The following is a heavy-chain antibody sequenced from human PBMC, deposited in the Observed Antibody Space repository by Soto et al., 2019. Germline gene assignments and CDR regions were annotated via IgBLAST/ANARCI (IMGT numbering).Heavy chain of an antibody. J-gene: IGHJ5*02. D-gene: IGHD2-8*01. Sequence: SETLSLTCTVSGGSISSGGYYWSWIRQHPGKGLEWIGYIYYSGSTYYNPFLKSRVTISADTSKNQFSLKLSSVTAADTAVYYCARDSENCTNDRCWFDPWGQGTLVTVSS. V-gene: IGHV4-31*03. CDR1: GGSISSGGYY. CDR3: ARDSENCTNDRCWFDP. CDR2: IYYSGST.